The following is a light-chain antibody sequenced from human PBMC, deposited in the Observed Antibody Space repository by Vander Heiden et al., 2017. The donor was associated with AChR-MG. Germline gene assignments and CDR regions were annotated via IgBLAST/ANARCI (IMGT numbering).Light chain of an antibody. Sequence: QPVLTHSPSASASLGASVKLTCTLSSGHSRFAIAWHQQQPEKGPRYLMKLNSDGSHNKGDGIPDRFSGSSSGAERYLTISSLQAEDEADYYCQTWGTGIHVFGGGTKLTVL. CDR3: QTWGTGIHV. J-gene: IGLJ3*02. CDR2: LNSDGSH. V-gene: IGLV4-69*02. CDR1: SGHSRFA.